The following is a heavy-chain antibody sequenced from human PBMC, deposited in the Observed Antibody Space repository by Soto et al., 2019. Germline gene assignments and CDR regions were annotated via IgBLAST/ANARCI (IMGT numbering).Heavy chain of an antibody. CDR3: ARGVASVVTSYFDY. Sequence: QVQLQQWGAGLLKPSETLSLTCAVYGGSFSGYYWSWIRQPPGKGLEGIGEINHSGSTNYNPSLKSRVTISVDTSKNQFSLKLSSLTAADTAVYYCARGVASVVTSYFDYWGQGTLVTVSS. V-gene: IGHV4-34*01. D-gene: IGHD2-21*02. CDR1: GGSFSGYY. J-gene: IGHJ4*02. CDR2: INHSGST.